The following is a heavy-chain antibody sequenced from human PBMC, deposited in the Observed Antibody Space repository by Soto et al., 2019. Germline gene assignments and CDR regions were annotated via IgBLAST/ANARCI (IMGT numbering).Heavy chain of an antibody. CDR2: IKQDGSEK. V-gene: IGHV3-7*01. CDR1: GFTFSSYW. CDR3: AREGCSGGSCYPPPTDY. J-gene: IGHJ4*02. D-gene: IGHD2-15*01. Sequence: GGSLRLSCAASGFTFSSYWMSWVRQAPGKGLEWVANIKQDGSEKYYVDSVKGRFTISRDNAKNSLYLQMNSLRAEDTAVYYCAREGCSGGSCYPPPTDYWGQGTLVTVSS.